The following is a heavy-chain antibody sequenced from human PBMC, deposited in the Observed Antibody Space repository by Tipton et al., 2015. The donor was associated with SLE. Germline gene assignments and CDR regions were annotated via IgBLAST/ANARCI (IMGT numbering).Heavy chain of an antibody. V-gene: IGHV1-69*06. Sequence: QSGPEVKKPGSSVKVSCKASGGTFNNYAISWVRQAPGQGLEWMGGIIPIFGTTNYAQKFQGRVTITADKSTSTAYMELNSLRTEDTADYYCVREGETPMIVSVTSSFDYWGQGTLVTVSS. J-gene: IGHJ4*02. CDR3: VREGETPMIVSVTSSFDY. D-gene: IGHD3-22*01. CDR2: IIPIFGTT. CDR1: GGTFNNYA.